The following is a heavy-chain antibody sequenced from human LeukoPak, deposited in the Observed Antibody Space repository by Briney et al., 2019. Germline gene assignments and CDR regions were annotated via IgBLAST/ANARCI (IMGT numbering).Heavy chain of an antibody. CDR1: GGSISSYY. D-gene: IGHD1-26*01. CDR3: ARDWWELRPCGVDFYYYMDV. Sequence: PSEALSLTCTVSGGSISSYYWSWIRQPAGKGLEWIGRIYTSGITNYNPSLKSRVTMSVDTSKNQFSLKLSSVTAADTAVYYCARDWWELRPCGVDFYYYMDVGGKGTTVTVSS. CDR2: IYTSGIT. J-gene: IGHJ6*03. V-gene: IGHV4-4*07.